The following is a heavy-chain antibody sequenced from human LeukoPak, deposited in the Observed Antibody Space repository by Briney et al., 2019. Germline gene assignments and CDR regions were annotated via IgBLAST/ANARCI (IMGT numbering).Heavy chain of an antibody. V-gene: IGHV3-11*01. Sequence: KTGGSLRLSCAASGFTFSDYYMSWIHQAPGKGLEWVSYISSSGSTIYYADSVKGRFTISRDNAKNSLYLQMNSLRAEDTAVYYCARGCHDSSGYCAGFDIWGQGTMVIVSS. CDR2: ISSSGSTI. CDR3: ARGCHDSSGYCAGFDI. CDR1: GFTFSDYY. D-gene: IGHD3-22*01. J-gene: IGHJ3*02.